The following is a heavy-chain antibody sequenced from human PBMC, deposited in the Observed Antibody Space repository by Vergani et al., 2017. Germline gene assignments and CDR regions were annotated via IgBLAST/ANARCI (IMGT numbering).Heavy chain of an antibody. Sequence: QVQLVQSGAEVKKPGSSVKVSCKASGGTFSSCAISWVRQAPGQGLEWMGRIIPIFGTANYAQKFQGRVTITADESTSTAYMELSSLRSEDTAVYYCARAQYYYDSSGPYYFDYWGQGTLVTVSS. D-gene: IGHD3-22*01. CDR3: ARAQYYYDSSGPYYFDY. CDR1: GGTFSSCA. V-gene: IGHV1-69*13. J-gene: IGHJ4*02. CDR2: IIPIFGTA.